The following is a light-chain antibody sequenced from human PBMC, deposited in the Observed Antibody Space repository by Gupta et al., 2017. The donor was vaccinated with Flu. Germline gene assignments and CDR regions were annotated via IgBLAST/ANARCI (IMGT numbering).Light chain of an antibody. CDR3: ETWDRSLNSVV. V-gene: IGLV1-51*01. J-gene: IGLJ2*01. CDR2: DNS. CDR1: SSNIGKNS. Sequence: QSVLTQPPSVSAAPGQKVTISCSGRSSNIGKNSVSWFQQVPGTAPKLLIYDNSKRPSGIPDRFSGSKSDTSATLDITGLQTGDEADYYCETWDRSLNSVVFGGGTKLTV.